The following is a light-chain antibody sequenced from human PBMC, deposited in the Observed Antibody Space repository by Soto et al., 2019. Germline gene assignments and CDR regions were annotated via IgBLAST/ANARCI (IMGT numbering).Light chain of an antibody. Sequence: EVVLTQSPGTLSLSPGARDTLSCTASQIVTINPLAWDQQKPGQPPRLLIYAASTTASAIPERFGGSGSGTELTLSLRRRQLEHFARGYCQQYGDSSLPLGPGTSVDVK. CDR1: QIVTINP. V-gene: IGKV3-20*01. CDR3: QQYGDSSLP. CDR2: AAS. J-gene: IGKJ3*01.